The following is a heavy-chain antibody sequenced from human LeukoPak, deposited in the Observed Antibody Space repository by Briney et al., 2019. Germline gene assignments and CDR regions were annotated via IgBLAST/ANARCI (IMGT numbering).Heavy chain of an antibody. Sequence: SVKVSCKASGGTFSSYAISWVRQAPGQGLEWMGGIIPIFGTANYAQKFQGRVTITADESTSTAYMELSSLRSEDTAVYYCASAYCSSTSCYLFSFDYWGRGTLVTVSS. CDR1: GGTFSSYA. D-gene: IGHD2-2*01. J-gene: IGHJ4*02. CDR3: ASAYCSSTSCYLFSFDY. CDR2: IIPIFGTA. V-gene: IGHV1-69*13.